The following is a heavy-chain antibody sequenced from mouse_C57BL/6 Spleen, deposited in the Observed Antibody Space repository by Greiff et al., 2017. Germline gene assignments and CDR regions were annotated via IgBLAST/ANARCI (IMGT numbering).Heavy chain of an antibody. J-gene: IGHJ2*01. CDR3: AGRGRGYFDY. CDR2: ISNLAYSI. Sequence: EVKLMESGGGLVQPGGSLKLSCAASGFTFSDYGMAWVRQAPRKGPEWVAFISNLAYSIYYADTVTGRFTISRENAKNTLYLEMSSLRSEDTAMYYCAGRGRGYFDYWGQGTTLTVSS. V-gene: IGHV5-15*01. CDR1: GFTFSDYG.